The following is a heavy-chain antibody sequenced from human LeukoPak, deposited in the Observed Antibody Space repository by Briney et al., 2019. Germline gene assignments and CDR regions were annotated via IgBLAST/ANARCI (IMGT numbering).Heavy chain of an antibody. D-gene: IGHD3-22*01. Sequence: ASVKVSCKASGGTFSSNAISWVRQAPGQGLEWMGGIIPIFGTANYAQKFQGRVTITADESTSTAYMELSSLRSEDTAVYYCARGGRYYDSSGYYARFDFWGQGTLVTVSS. J-gene: IGHJ4*02. V-gene: IGHV1-69*01. CDR2: IIPIFGTA. CDR3: ARGGRYYDSSGYYARFDF. CDR1: GGTFSSNA.